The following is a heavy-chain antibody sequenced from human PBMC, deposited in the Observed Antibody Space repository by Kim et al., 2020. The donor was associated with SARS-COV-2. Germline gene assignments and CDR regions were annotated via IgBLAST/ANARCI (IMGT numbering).Heavy chain of an antibody. J-gene: IGHJ4*02. CDR3: ARGEPPSVHLDS. V-gene: IGHV4-59*09. Sequence: NYNPSRKGRLTMSVDTSKNQFSLKLRSVTAADTAGYYCARGEPPSVHLDSWGQGTLVIVSS. D-gene: IGHD1-1*01.